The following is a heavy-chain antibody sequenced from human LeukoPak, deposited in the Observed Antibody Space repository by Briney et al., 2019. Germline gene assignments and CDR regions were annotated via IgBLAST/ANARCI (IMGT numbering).Heavy chain of an antibody. CDR2: IYTGGNT. V-gene: IGHV3-66*02. CDR1: GFTVSSNY. CDR3: ARQLGYCTSTSCFGRSGTFDI. Sequence: PGGSLRLSCAVSGFTVSSNYMSWVRQAPGKGLEWVSIIYTGGNTYYADSVEGRFTISRDNSRNTLYLQMNSPRPEDTAVYYCARQLGYCTSTSCFGRSGTFDIWGQGTMVTVSS. D-gene: IGHD2-2*01. J-gene: IGHJ3*02.